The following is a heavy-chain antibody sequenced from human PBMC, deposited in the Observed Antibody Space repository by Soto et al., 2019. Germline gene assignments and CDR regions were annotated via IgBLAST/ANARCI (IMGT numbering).Heavy chain of an antibody. V-gene: IGHV1-69*02. D-gene: IGHD2-2*01. CDR1: GGAFSSYT. Sequence: QVQLVQSGAEVKKPGSSVKVSCKASGGAFSSYTINWVRQAPGQGLEWMGRTIPVLGLTNYAQQFRGKVKISADTSTTTVYMELTSLRSEDSAMYYCVTAYQLLEYWGQGTQLTVSS. CDR3: VTAYQLLEY. J-gene: IGHJ4*02. CDR2: TIPVLGLT.